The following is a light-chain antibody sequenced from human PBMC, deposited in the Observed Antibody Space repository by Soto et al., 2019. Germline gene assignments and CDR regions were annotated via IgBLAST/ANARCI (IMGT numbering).Light chain of an antibody. Sequence: QSALTQPASVSGSPGQSITISCTGSSSDVGAYHFVSWYQHHPGKAPKLILYEVTARPSGVSSRFSGSKSGNTASLTISGLQAEDEANYYCSSYTSSNTPYVFXTGTKGTVL. J-gene: IGLJ1*01. V-gene: IGLV2-14*01. CDR2: EVT. CDR3: SSYTSSNTPYV. CDR1: SSDVGAYHF.